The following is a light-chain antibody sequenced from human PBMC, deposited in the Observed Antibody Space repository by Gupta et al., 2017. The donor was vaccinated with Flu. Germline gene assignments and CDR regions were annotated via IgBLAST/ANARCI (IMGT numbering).Light chain of an antibody. Sequence: DIVMTQSPDSLAVSLGERATVNCKSSQSVLYSSNNKNYLAWYQQKPGQPPRLLIYWASAREAGVPDRFSGSGYGTDFTLTISSRQAEDVAIYYCQQNENNPMYTFGQGTKMEIK. CDR1: QSVLYSSNNKNY. CDR2: WAS. J-gene: IGKJ2*01. V-gene: IGKV4-1*01. CDR3: QQNENNPMYT.